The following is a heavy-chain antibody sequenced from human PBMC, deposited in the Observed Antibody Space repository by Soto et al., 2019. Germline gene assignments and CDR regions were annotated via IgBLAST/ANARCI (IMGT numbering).Heavy chain of an antibody. CDR1: GFTFSGYW. J-gene: IGHJ3*02. D-gene: IGHD6-19*01. CDR3: ARENQQGLVRGGFDI. Sequence: GGSLRLSCAASGFTFSGYWMSWVRQAPGKGLEWVANIKQDGSERYYVDSVKGRITISRDNAKNSLYLQMNSLRAEDTAVYFCARENQQGLVRGGFDIWGQGTMVTVSS. CDR2: IKQDGSER. V-gene: IGHV3-7*01.